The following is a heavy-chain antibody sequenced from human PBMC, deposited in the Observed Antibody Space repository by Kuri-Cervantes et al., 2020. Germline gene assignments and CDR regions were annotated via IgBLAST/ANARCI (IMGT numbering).Heavy chain of an antibody. V-gene: IGHV1-2*02. Sequence: ASVKVSCKASGYTFTGHYMHWVRQAPGQGLEWMGWINPNSGGTNYAQKFQGRVTMTRDTSISTAYMELSRLRSDDTAVYYCARGQVGAGGFDYWGQGALVTVSS. CDR2: INPNSGGT. CDR1: GYTFTGHY. J-gene: IGHJ4*02. D-gene: IGHD1-26*01. CDR3: ARGQVGAGGFDY.